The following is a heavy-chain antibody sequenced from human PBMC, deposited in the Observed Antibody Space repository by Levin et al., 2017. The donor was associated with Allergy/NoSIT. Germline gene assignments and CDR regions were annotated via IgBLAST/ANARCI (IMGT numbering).Heavy chain of an antibody. V-gene: IGHV1-69*13. J-gene: IGHJ4*02. CDR1: GGTFSNYG. CDR3: ARDNIVGPTILAMVY. CDR2: IIPIFGTA. Sequence: PAASVKVSCKASGGTFSNYGINWVRQAPGQGLEWMGGIIPIFGTANYAQKFQGRVTISADESTSTAYMELGSLRSEDTAVYYCARDNIVGPTILAMVYWGQGTLVTVSS. D-gene: IGHD1-26*01.